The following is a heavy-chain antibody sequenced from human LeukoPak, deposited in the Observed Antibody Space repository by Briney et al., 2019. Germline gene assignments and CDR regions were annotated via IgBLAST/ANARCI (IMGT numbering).Heavy chain of an antibody. Sequence: SETLSLTCTVSGGSISSYYWSWIRQPAGKGLEWIGRIYTSGSTNYNPSLKSRVTMSVDTSKNQFSLKLCSVTAADTAVYYCARERIAAAGTLIWFDPWGQGTLVTVSS. CDR1: GGSISSYY. CDR3: ARERIAAAGTLIWFDP. D-gene: IGHD6-13*01. V-gene: IGHV4-4*07. CDR2: IYTSGST. J-gene: IGHJ5*02.